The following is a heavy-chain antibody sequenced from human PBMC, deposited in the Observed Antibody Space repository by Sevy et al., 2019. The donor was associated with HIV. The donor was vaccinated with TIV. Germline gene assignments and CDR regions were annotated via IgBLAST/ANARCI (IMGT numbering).Heavy chain of an antibody. V-gene: IGHV1-24*01. CDR2: FEEDGEI. Sequence: ASVKVSCKVSGYTLNYFSMHWVRQAPGKGLEWMGGFEEDGEILYAQKFQGRVTMTEDTSTDTVCMELSRLRPEDTAVYYCATDIVVGRDYWGQGTLVTVSS. J-gene: IGHJ4*02. D-gene: IGHD2-2*01. CDR3: ATDIVVGRDY. CDR1: GYTLNYFS.